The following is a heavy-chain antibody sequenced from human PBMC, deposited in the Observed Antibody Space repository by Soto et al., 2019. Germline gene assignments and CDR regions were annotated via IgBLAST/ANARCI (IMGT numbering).Heavy chain of an antibody. CDR3: ARRYSSAFDI. Sequence: TMSLTCTICSGSISSYYCSWTRLPPGKGLEWIGYIYYSGSTNYNPSLKSRVTISGDTSKNQFSLKLSSVTAADTAVYYCARRYSSAFDIWGQGTMVT. CDR1: SGSISSYY. CDR2: IYYSGST. D-gene: IGHD6-13*01. J-gene: IGHJ3*02. V-gene: IGHV4-59*08.